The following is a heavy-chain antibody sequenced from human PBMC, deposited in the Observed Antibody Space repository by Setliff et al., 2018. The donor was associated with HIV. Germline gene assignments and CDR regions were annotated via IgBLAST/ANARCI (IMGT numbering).Heavy chain of an antibody. J-gene: IGHJ6*02. CDR1: GYTFTSDY. Sequence: ASVKVSCKASGYTFTSDYIHWVRQAPGQGLEWMGIINPAGNPTSYAQKFQGRLTMTRDTSTNTVYMELSSLRSEDTAVYYCARDSPVPLIVVVPAATEDYYYGMGVWGQGTTVTVSS. D-gene: IGHD2-2*01. V-gene: IGHV1-46*01. CDR3: ARDSPVPLIVVVPAATEDYYYGMGV. CDR2: INPAGNPT.